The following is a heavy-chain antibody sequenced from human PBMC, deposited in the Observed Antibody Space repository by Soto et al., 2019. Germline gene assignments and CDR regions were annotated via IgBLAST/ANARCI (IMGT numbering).Heavy chain of an antibody. V-gene: IGHV3-64*02. J-gene: IGHJ4*02. Sequence: GSLRLSCAASGFTFSSYAMHWVRQAPGKGLEYVSAISSNGGSTYYADSVKGRFTISRDNSKNTLYLQMNSLRAEDTAVYYCAKDLDSSSVEWGQGTLVTVSS. D-gene: IGHD6-6*01. CDR3: AKDLDSSSVE. CDR2: ISSNGGST. CDR1: GFTFSSYA.